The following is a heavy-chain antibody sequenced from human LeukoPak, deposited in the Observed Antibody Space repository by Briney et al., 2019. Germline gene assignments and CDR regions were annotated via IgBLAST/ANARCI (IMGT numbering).Heavy chain of an antibody. D-gene: IGHD1-26*01. CDR3: VGGSYYFDY. J-gene: IGHJ4*02. V-gene: IGHV3-74*01. CDR2: INSDGSTT. Sequence: AGGSLRLSCAASGFTFSSYWMHWVRQAPGKGLVWVSRINSDGSTTSYADSVKGRITISRDNAKNTLYLQMSSLRAEDTAVYYCVGGSYYFDYWGQGTLVTVSS. CDR1: GFTFSSYW.